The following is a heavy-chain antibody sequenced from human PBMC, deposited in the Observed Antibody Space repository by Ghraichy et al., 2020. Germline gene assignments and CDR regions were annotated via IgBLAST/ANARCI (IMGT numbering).Heavy chain of an antibody. CDR3: ARGHWGRFFDY. D-gene: IGHD3-16*01. Sequence: SETLSLTCAVYGGSFSGYYWSWIRQPPGKGLEWIGEINHSGSTNYNPSLKSRVTISVDTSKNQFSLKLSSVTAADTAVYYCARGHWGRFFDYWGQGTLSPSPQ. V-gene: IGHV4-34*01. J-gene: IGHJ4*02. CDR2: INHSGST. CDR1: GGSFSGYY.